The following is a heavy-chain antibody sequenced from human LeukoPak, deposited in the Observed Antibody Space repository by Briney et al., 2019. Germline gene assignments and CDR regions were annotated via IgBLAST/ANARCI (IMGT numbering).Heavy chain of an antibody. CDR3: ARDYGVLGY. CDR2: IKKDGSEK. Sequence: PGGSLRLSCAASGFTFSSYWMTWVRQAPGKGLEWVANIKKDGSEKYYVESVKGRFTISRDDAKNSLYLQMNSLRAEDTAVYYCARDYGVLGYWGQGTLVTVSS. J-gene: IGHJ4*02. CDR1: GFTFSSYW. D-gene: IGHD3-10*01. V-gene: IGHV3-7*01.